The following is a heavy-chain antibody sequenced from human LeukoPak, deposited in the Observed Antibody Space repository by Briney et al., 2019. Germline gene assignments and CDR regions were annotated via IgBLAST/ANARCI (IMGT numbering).Heavy chain of an antibody. CDR3: AKGKPFFPYDSSGSFDY. D-gene: IGHD3-22*01. Sequence: GGSLRLSCAASGFTFSSYGMHWVRQAPGKGLEWVAFIRYDGSNKYYADSVKGRLTISRDNSKNTLYLQMNSLRAEDTAVYYCAKGKPFFPYDSSGSFDYWGQGTLVTVSS. V-gene: IGHV3-30*02. CDR1: GFTFSSYG. CDR2: IRYDGSNK. J-gene: IGHJ4*02.